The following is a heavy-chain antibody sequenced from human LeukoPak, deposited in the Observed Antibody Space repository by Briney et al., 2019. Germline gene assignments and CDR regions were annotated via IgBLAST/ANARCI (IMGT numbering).Heavy chain of an antibody. CDR3: ARVTFMDV. J-gene: IGHJ6*04. Sequence: PSETLSLTCAVSGYSISGGYYWGWIRQSPGKGLQWNGSIYHSGDTRYSPSLNSRVTMSVDTSKNQFSLKLSSVTAADTAVYYCARVTFMDVWGTGTTVTVSS. CDR2: IYHSGDT. CDR1: GYSISGGYY. V-gene: IGHV4-38-2*01. D-gene: IGHD4-11*01.